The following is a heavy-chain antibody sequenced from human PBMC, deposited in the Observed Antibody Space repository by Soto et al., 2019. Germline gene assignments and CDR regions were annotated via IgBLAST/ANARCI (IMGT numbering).Heavy chain of an antibody. CDR2: MNPNSGNT. J-gene: IGHJ6*03. V-gene: IGHV1-8*01. CDR3: ARSNSSSRYWYYYYYMDV. Sequence: GASVKVSCKASGYTFTSYDINWVRQATGQGLEWMGWMNPNSGNTGYAQKFQGRVTMTRNTSISTAYMELSSLRSEDTAVYYCARSNSSSRYWYYYYYMDVWGKGTTVTVSS. D-gene: IGHD6-13*01. CDR1: GYTFTSYD.